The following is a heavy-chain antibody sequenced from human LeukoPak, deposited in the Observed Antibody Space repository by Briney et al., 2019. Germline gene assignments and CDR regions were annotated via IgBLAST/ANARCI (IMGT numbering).Heavy chain of an antibody. V-gene: IGHV3-7*03. CDR2: INQYGGEI. CDR1: GFTFSDYW. D-gene: IGHD6-13*01. CDR3: VKGPLITAAGTY. J-gene: IGHJ4*02. Sequence: GGSLRLSCAASGFTFSDYWMTWVRQTPGKGLECVANINQYGGEISYVDSVKGRFTISRDSAKNSLSLQMSSLRVEDTAVYYCVKGPLITAAGTYWGQGTLVTVSS.